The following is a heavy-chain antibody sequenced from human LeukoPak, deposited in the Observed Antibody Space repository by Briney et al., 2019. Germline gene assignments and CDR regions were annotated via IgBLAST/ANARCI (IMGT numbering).Heavy chain of an antibody. D-gene: IGHD6-19*01. Sequence: GGSLRLSCAASGFTLSRYWMHWVRQAPGKGLAWVSRMSSDGSVTTYADSVKGRFTISSDSAKNTLYLQMNSLRVEDTAVYFCTRQQDNNGWSDYWGRGTLVTVSS. CDR2: MSSDGSVT. CDR1: GFTLSRYW. J-gene: IGHJ4*02. CDR3: TRQQDNNGWSDY. V-gene: IGHV3-74*01.